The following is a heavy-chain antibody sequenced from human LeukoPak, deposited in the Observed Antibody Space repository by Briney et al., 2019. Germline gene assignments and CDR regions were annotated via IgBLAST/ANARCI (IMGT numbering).Heavy chain of an antibody. CDR2: IYYSGST. V-gene: IGHV4-31*03. CDR1: GGSISSGGYY. J-gene: IGHJ4*02. Sequence: SETLSLTCTVSGGSISSGGYYWSWIRQHPGKGLEWIGYIYYSGSTYYSPSLKSRVTISVDTSKNQFSLKLSSVTAADTAVYYCATGRYSSSWYRGLWYYFDYWGQGTLVTVSS. D-gene: IGHD6-13*01. CDR3: ATGRYSSSWYRGLWYYFDY.